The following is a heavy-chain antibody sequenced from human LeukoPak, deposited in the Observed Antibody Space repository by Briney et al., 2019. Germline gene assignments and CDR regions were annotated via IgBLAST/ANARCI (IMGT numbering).Heavy chain of an antibody. V-gene: IGHV4-59*01. Sequence: SETLSLTCTVSGGSISSYYWSWIRQPPGKGLEWIGYIYYSGSTNYNPSLKSRVTISVDTSKNQFSLKLSSVTAADTAVYYCARGGRIEEQLVRFWDFDYWGQGTLVTVSS. CDR3: ARGGRIEEQLVRFWDFDY. CDR1: GGSISSYY. D-gene: IGHD6-6*01. J-gene: IGHJ4*02. CDR2: IYYSGST.